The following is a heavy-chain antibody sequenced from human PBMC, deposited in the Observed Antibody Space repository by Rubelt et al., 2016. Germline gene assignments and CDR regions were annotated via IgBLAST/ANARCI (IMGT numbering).Heavy chain of an antibody. D-gene: IGHD4-23*01. CDR3: AREPGGNSENFDY. Sequence: VRQAPGQGLEWMGWINTNTGNPTYAQGFTGRFVFSLDTSVSTAYLQISSLKAEDTAVYYCAREPGGNSENFDYWGQGTLVTVSS. CDR2: INTNTGNP. J-gene: IGHJ4*02. V-gene: IGHV7-4-1*02.